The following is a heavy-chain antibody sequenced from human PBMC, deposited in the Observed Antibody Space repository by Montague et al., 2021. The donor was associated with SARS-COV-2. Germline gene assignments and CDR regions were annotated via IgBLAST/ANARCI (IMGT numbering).Heavy chain of an antibody. CDR3: ARGREYSSSAGFDY. V-gene: IGHV4-59*01. CDR2: IYYSGGT. D-gene: IGHD6-6*01. Sequence: SETLSLTCTVSGGSISSYYWSWIRQPPGKGLEWIGYIYYSGGTNYNPSLKSRVTISVDTSKNQFSLKLSSATAADTAVYYCARGREYSSSAGFDYWGQGTLVTVSS. J-gene: IGHJ4*02. CDR1: GGSISSYY.